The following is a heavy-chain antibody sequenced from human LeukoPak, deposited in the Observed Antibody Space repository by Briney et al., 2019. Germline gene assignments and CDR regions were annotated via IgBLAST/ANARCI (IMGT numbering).Heavy chain of an antibody. CDR3: ARDAPYYYDSSGSSMDV. CDR2: INWNGGST. J-gene: IGHJ6*03. V-gene: IGHV3-20*04. Sequence: GGSLRLSCAASGFTFSSHGMSWVRQAPGKGVEWVSGINWNGGSTGYADSVKGRFTISRDNAKNSLYLQMISLRAEDTALYYCARDAPYYYDSSGSSMDVWGKGTTVTVSS. CDR1: GFTFSSHG. D-gene: IGHD3-22*01.